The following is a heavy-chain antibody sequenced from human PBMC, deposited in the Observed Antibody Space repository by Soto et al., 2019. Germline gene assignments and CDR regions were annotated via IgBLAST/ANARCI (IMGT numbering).Heavy chain of an antibody. V-gene: IGHV5-51*01. J-gene: IGHJ3*02. Sequence: GESLKISCKGSGYSFTSYWIGWVRQMPGKGLEWMGIIYPGDSDTRYSPSFQGRVTMTRDTSTSTVYMELSSLRSEDTAVYYCARDPKLPGYSSGWYGEPAFDIWGQGTMVTVSS. CDR3: ARDPKLPGYSSGWYGEPAFDI. CDR2: IYPGDSDT. D-gene: IGHD6-19*01. CDR1: GYSFTSYW.